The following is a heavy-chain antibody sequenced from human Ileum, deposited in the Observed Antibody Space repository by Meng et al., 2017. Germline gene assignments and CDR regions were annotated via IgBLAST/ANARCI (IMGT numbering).Heavy chain of an antibody. CDR2: IYESGTT. CDR3: ARVSYNKGSPKFDS. V-gene: IGHV4-4*02. CDR1: GDSIRNGNW. J-gene: IGHJ4*02. Sequence: QVQLQESGPGLVKPSETLSLSCAVSGDSIRNGNWWSGVRQPPGKGLEWIGEIYESGTTNYNPSLKSRVTISVDKSKNEFSLKLSSVTAADTALYYCARVSYNKGSPKFDSWGQGTLVTVSS. D-gene: IGHD1-14*01.